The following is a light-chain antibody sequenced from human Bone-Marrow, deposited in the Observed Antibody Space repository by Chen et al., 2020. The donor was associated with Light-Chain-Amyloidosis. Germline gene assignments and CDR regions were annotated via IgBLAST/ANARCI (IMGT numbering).Light chain of an antibody. CDR3: SSYRSSSAVV. J-gene: IGLJ2*01. CDR2: DVN. Sequence: QSARTQPASVSGPPGQSIAISCTGSSNDIGGYNYVSWYQQRPGKAPKLMIYDVNYRRSWVSNRFSGSKSGNTASLTISGLQAEAEADYYCSSYRSSSAVVFGGGTKLTVL. CDR1: SNDIGGYNY. V-gene: IGLV2-14*01.